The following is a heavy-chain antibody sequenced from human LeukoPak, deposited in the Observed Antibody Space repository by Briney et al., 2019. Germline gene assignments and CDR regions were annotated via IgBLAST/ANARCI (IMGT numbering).Heavy chain of an antibody. D-gene: IGHD1-26*01. CDR2: ISYSGNT. Sequence: SETLSLTCTVSGGSISNYYWTWIRQPPGKGLEWIGFISYSGNTNYNPSLKSRVTISVDKSKNQFSLKLSSVTAADTAVYYCARTGSGSSGSFDYWGQGTLVTVSS. J-gene: IGHJ4*02. CDR1: GGSISNYY. CDR3: ARTGSGSSGSFDY. V-gene: IGHV4-59*12.